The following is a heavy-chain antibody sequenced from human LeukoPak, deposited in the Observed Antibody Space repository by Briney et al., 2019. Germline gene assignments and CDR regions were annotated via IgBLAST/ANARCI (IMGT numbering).Heavy chain of an antibody. CDR2: IIPIFGTT. V-gene: IGHV1-69*06. Sequence: SVKVSCKASGGTFSSYAISWVRQAPGQGLEWMGGIIPIFGTTDYAQKFQGRVTITADKSTSTAYMELSSLRSEDTAVYYCARGSYYYGPGSSYPWEYFDYWGQGTLVTVSS. CDR3: ARGSYYYGPGSSYPWEYFDY. D-gene: IGHD3-10*01. J-gene: IGHJ4*02. CDR1: GGTFSSYA.